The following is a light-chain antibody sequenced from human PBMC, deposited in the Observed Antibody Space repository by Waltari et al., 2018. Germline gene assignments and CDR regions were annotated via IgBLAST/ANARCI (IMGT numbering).Light chain of an antibody. J-gene: IGLJ3*02. CDR3: SSHTSSSTRVV. Sequence: QSALTQPASVSGSPGQSIPISCTGPSSYVGGYNYVPWYQQHPGKAPKLMIYDVSNRPSGVSNRFSGSKSGNTASLTISGLQAEDEADYYCSSHTSSSTRVVFGGGTKLTVL. CDR1: SSYVGGYNY. V-gene: IGLV2-14*03. CDR2: DVS.